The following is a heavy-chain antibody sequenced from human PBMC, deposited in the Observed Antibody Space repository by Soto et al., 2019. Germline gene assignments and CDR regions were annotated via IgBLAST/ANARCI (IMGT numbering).Heavy chain of an antibody. D-gene: IGHD3-10*01. J-gene: IGHJ6*03. V-gene: IGHV4-59*01. CDR1: GGSISSYY. CDR2: IYYSGST. Sequence: SETLSLTCTVSGGSISSYYWSWIRQPPGKGLEWIGYIYYSGSTNYNPSLKSRVTISVDTSKNQFSLKLSSVTAADTAVYYCARELWFGEADYYYMDVWGKGTTVTVSS. CDR3: ARELWFGEADYYYMDV.